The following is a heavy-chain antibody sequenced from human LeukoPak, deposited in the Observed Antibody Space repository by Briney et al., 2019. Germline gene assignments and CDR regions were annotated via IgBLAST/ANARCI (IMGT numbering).Heavy chain of an antibody. CDR2: IYSGGST. D-gene: IGHD4-17*01. CDR1: GFTVSSNY. Sequence: GGSLRLSCAASGFTVSSNYMSWVRQAPGKGLEWVSVIYSGGSTYYADSVKGRFTISRDNSKNTLYLQMNSLRAEDTAVYYCARVHLGYGDSIDYWGQGTLVTVSS. CDR3: ARVHLGYGDSIDY. V-gene: IGHV3-66*01. J-gene: IGHJ4*02.